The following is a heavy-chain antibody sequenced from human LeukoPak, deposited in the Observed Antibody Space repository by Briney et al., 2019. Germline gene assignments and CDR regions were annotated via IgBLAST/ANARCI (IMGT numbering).Heavy chain of an antibody. CDR1: GFTFSSYE. CDR2: ISSSSSTI. J-gene: IGHJ4*02. Sequence: TGGSLRLSCAASGFTFSSYEMNWVRQAPGKGLEWVSYISSSSSTIYYADSVTGRFTISRDNAKNSLYLQMNSLRAEDTVVYYCARWNIAVAGTGPDYWGQGTLVTVSS. CDR3: ARWNIAVAGTGPDY. D-gene: IGHD6-19*01. V-gene: IGHV3-48*03.